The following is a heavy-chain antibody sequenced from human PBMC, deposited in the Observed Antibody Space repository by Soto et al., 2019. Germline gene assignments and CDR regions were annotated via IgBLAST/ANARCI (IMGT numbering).Heavy chain of an antibody. CDR1: GFTFSSYG. CDR3: ARDEYYDFFGTGADGMDV. CDR2: IWYDGINK. Sequence: VGSLRLSCGASGFTFSSYGMHWVRQAPGKGLERVAVIWYDGINKYYADSVKGRFTISRDNSKNTLHRQMNSLRAEDTAVYYCARDEYYDFFGTGADGMDVWGQGTTVTVSS. V-gene: IGHV3-33*01. D-gene: IGHD3-3*01. J-gene: IGHJ6*02.